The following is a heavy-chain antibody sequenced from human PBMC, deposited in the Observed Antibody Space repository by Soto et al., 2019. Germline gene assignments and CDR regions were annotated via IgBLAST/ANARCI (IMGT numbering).Heavy chain of an antibody. J-gene: IGHJ6*02. D-gene: IGHD3-3*01. V-gene: IGHV1-24*01. CDR3: ATNDFWRGYFARYYYGMDV. Sequence: ASVKVSCKVSGYTLTELSMYWVRQAPGKGLEWMGGFDPEDGETIYAQKFQGRVTMTEDTSTDTAYMELSRLRSEDTAVYYCATNDFWRGYFARYYYGMDVWGQGTTVTVSS. CDR2: FDPEDGET. CDR1: GYTLTELS.